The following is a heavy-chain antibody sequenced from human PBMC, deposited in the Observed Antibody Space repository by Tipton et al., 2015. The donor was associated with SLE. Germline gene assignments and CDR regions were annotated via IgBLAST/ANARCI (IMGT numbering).Heavy chain of an antibody. Sequence: QLVQSGAEVKMPGASAKVSCKASGYIFSTYYIHWVRQAPGQGLEWMGRINPNGGSTIYAQKFQGRFVMTRDTSTSTVYMDLSSLRSDDTAVYYCARVRLDDFWKRPYGMDVWGQGTTVTVSS. D-gene: IGHD3-3*01. CDR1: GYIFSTYY. CDR2: INPNGGST. J-gene: IGHJ6*02. V-gene: IGHV1-46*01. CDR3: ARVRLDDFWKRPYGMDV.